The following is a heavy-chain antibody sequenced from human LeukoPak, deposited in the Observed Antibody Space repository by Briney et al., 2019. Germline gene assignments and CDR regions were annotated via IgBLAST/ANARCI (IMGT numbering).Heavy chain of an antibody. D-gene: IGHD6-13*01. J-gene: IGHJ4*02. CDR3: ARGGLRFLAAAGLFDY. Sequence: SETLSLTCAVSGGSISSSNWWSWVRQTPGKGLEWIGEIYHSGSTNYNPSLKSRVTISVDTSKNQFSLKLSSVTAADTAVYYCARGGLRFLAAAGLFDYWGQGTLVTVSS. CDR2: IYHSGST. CDR1: GGSISSSNW. V-gene: IGHV4-4*02.